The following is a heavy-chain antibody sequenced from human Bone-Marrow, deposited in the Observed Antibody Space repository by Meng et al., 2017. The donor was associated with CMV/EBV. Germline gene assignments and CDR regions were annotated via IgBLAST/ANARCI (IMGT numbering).Heavy chain of an antibody. Sequence: SVKVSCKASGGTFSSYAISWVRQAPGQGLEWMGGIIPILGIANYAQKFQGRVTITADKSTSTAYMELSSLRSEDTAVYYCARVNGGVRIDYWGQGTRVTGYS. V-gene: IGHV1-69*10. CDR2: IIPILGIA. CDR1: GGTFSSYA. J-gene: IGHJ4*02. CDR3: ARVNGGVRIDY. D-gene: IGHD3-16*01.